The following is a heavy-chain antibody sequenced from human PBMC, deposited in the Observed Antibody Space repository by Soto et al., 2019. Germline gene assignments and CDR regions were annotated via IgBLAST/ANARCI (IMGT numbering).Heavy chain of an antibody. V-gene: IGHV3-30-3*01. CDR1: GFTFSSYA. CDR3: ARSELPDEYYFDY. D-gene: IGHD1-26*01. Sequence: QVQLVESGGGVVQPGRSLRLSCAASGFTFSSYAMHWVRQAPGKGLGWVAVISYDGSNKYYADSVKGRFTISRDNSKNTLYLQMNSLRAEDTAVYYCARSELPDEYYFDYWGQGTLVTVSS. CDR2: ISYDGSNK. J-gene: IGHJ4*02.